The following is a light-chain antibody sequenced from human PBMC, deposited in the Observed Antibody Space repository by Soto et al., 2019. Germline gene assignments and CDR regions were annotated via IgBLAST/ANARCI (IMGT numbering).Light chain of an antibody. V-gene: IGKV1-5*03. CDR2: KAS. CDR3: QQYNSYWT. Sequence: DIQMTQSPSTLSASVGDRVTITCRASQSISSWLAWYQQKPGKAPKLLIYKASSLESGVPSRFSGSGPGTEFTVTINSRQPDDFSTYYCQQYNSYWTFGQGTKVEIK. CDR1: QSISSW. J-gene: IGKJ1*01.